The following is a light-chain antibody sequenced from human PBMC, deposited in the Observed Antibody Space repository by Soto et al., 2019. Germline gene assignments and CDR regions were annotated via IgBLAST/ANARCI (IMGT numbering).Light chain of an antibody. CDR1: QSVISTS. V-gene: IGKV3-20*01. Sequence: VVLTQSPGTLSLSPGERATLSCRTSQSVISTSLAWYQQKPGQAPRLLIYGASNRATGIPDRFSGSGSGTDFTLTINRLEPEDFAMYYCQQYGSSPLTFGGRTKVDVK. J-gene: IGKJ4*01. CDR3: QQYGSSPLT. CDR2: GAS.